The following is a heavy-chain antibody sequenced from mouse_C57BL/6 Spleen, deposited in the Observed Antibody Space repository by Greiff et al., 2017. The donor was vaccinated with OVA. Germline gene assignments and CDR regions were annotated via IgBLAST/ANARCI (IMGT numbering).Heavy chain of an antibody. D-gene: IGHD2-14*01. V-gene: IGHV1-7*01. CDR1: GYTFTSYW. CDR3: AREGVRRGAMDY. Sequence: QVQLQQSGAELAKPGASVKLSCKASGYTFTSYWMHWVKQRPGQGLEWIGYINPSSGYTKYNQKFKDKATLTADKSSSTAYRQLSSLTSEDSAVCDCAREGVRRGAMDYWGQGTSVTVSS. J-gene: IGHJ4*01. CDR2: INPSSGYT.